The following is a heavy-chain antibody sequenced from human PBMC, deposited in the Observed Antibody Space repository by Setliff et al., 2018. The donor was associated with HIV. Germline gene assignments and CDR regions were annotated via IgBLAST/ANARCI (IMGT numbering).Heavy chain of an antibody. J-gene: IGHJ5*02. CDR3: ARTGGQWLVEWFDP. D-gene: IGHD6-19*01. V-gene: IGHV4-4*07. CDR2: IYTSGST. Sequence: SETLSLTCTVSGGSISSYSWSWIRQPAGKGLEWIGRIYTSGSTNYNPSLKSRVTVSVDTSKNQFSLKLSSVTAADTAVYYCARTGGQWLVEWFDPWGQGTLVTVSS. CDR1: GGSISSYS.